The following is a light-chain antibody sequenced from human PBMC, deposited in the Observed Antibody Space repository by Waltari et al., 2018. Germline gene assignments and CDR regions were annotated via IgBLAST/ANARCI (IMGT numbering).Light chain of an antibody. J-gene: IGKJ5*01. Sequence: EIVLTQSPVILSLSPGETATLSCRASQSVTNYLAWYQQRPGQAPRLLIYHASNRATGIPARFSGSVSGTDFTLTINSLEPEDFAVYYCQQRGTWPPITFGQGTRLEIK. CDR2: HAS. CDR1: QSVTNY. CDR3: QQRGTWPPIT. V-gene: IGKV3-11*01.